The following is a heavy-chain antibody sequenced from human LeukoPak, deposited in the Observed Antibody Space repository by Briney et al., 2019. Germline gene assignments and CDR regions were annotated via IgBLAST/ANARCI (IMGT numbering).Heavy chain of an antibody. D-gene: IGHD5-18*01. J-gene: IGHJ4*02. V-gene: IGHV1-8*01. CDR1: GYTFTSYD. CDR3: ARTASRERKWIQVWSPKFDY. Sequence: ASVKVSCKASGYTFTSYDINWVRQATGQGLEWMGWMNPNSGNTGYAQKFQGRVTMTRNTSISTAYMELSSLRSEDTAEYYCARTASRERKWIQVWSPKFDYWGQGTLVTVSS. CDR2: MNPNSGNT.